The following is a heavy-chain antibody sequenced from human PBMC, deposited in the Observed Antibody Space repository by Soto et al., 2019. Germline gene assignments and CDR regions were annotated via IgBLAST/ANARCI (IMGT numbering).Heavy chain of an antibody. CDR2: IFPGGVNI. D-gene: IGHD1-1*01. CDR3: ARDQSWNGLVWWFDP. Sequence: SVKVSCKDSGYTKTSYDINWVRQATGQGLEWMGTIFPGGVNIAYAQKVEGRVSMSKDTTTSTVYMELNSLTSEDTAVYYWARDQSWNGLVWWFDPWGQGTLVTVSS. V-gene: IGHV1-46*01. CDR1: GYTKTSYD. J-gene: IGHJ5*02.